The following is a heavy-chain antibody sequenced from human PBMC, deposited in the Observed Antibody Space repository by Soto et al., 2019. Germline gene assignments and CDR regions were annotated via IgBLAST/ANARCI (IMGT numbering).Heavy chain of an antibody. Sequence: GSLRLSCAASGFTFSMYWMHWVRQVPGKGPEWVSRINDDGISTNYADSVKGRFTISRDNAKNTLYLQMNALGVEDTAVYYCTRGPRSTSTGTGAFWGQGTLVTVSS. CDR3: TRGPRSTSTGTGAF. V-gene: IGHV3-74*01. D-gene: IGHD1-1*01. CDR2: INDDGIST. CDR1: GFTFSMYW. J-gene: IGHJ4*02.